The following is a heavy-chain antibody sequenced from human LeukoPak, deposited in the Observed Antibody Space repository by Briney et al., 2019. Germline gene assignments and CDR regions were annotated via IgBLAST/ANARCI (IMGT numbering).Heavy chain of an antibody. CDR1: GFTFDDYG. CDR2: INSDGSTT. J-gene: IGHJ6*03. V-gene: IGHV3-74*01. CDR3: ARDRRLWNMDV. Sequence: PGGSLRLSCAASGFTFDDYGMSWVRQAPGKGLVWVSRINSDGSTTTYADSVKGRFTISRDNAKNTLYLQMNSLRAEDTAVYYCARDRRLWNMDVWGTGTTVTISS. D-gene: IGHD4/OR15-4a*01.